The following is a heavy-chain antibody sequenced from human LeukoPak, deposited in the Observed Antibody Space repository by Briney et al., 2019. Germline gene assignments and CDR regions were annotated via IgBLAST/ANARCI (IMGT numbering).Heavy chain of an antibody. J-gene: IGHJ4*02. CDR3: ASLYGSGSYRVDY. CDR1: GYSISSGYY. Sequence: SETLSLTCTVSGYSISSGYYWGWIRQPPGKGLEWIGSIYHSGNTYYSPSLKSRVTISVDTSKNQFSLKLSSVTAADTAVYYCASLYGSGSYRVDYWGQGTLVTVSS. D-gene: IGHD3-10*01. CDR2: IYHSGNT. V-gene: IGHV4-38-2*02.